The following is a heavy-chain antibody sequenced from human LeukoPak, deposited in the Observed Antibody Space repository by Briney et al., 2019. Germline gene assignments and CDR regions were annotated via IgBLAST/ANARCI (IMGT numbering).Heavy chain of an antibody. D-gene: IGHD1-26*01. V-gene: IGHV3-73*01. CDR3: TRSGTVGGTAPDALDI. CDR2: IRSKANSYAT. Sequence: GGSLRLSCAASGLTFSGSAMHWVRQASGKGLEWVGRIRSKANSYATGYAASVKGRFTISRDDSKNTAYLQMNSLKTEDTAVYYCTRSGTVGGTAPDALDIWRQGTMVTVSS. CDR1: GLTFSGSA. J-gene: IGHJ3*02.